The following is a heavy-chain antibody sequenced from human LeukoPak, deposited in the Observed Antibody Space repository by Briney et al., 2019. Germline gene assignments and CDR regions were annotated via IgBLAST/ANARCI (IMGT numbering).Heavy chain of an antibody. V-gene: IGHV1-24*01. CDR3: ATVAYYYDSSGYPYFDY. D-gene: IGHD3-22*01. CDR2: FDPEDGET. J-gene: IGHJ4*02. Sequence: ASVKVSCKVSGYTLTELSMHWVRQAPGKGLEWMGGFDPEDGETIYAQQFQGRVTMTEDTSTDTAYMELSSLRSEDTAVYYCATVAYYYDSSGYPYFDYWGQGTLVTVSS. CDR1: GYTLTELS.